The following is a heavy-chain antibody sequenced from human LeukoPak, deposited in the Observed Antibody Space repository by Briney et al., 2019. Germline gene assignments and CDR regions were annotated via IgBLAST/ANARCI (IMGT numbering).Heavy chain of an antibody. V-gene: IGHV3-21*01. CDR3: ASLSLSVAGTGYYYNGMDV. J-gene: IGHJ6*02. CDR2: ISSSSSYI. Sequence: PGGSLRLSCAASGFTFSSYSMNWVRQAPGKGLEWVSSISSSSSYIYYADSVKGRFTISRDNAKNSLYLQMNSLRAEDTAVYYCASLSLSVAGTGYYYNGMDVWGQGTTVTVSS. CDR1: GFTFSSYS. D-gene: IGHD6-19*01.